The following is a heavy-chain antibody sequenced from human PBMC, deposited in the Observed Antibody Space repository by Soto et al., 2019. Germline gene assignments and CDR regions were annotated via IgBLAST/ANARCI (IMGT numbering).Heavy chain of an antibody. CDR2: ILSDGSNK. J-gene: IGHJ5*02. V-gene: IGHV3-30*18. D-gene: IGHD6-19*01. Sequence: QVQLVESGGGVVQPGRSLRLSCAASGFTFSTYGMHWVRQAPGKGLEWVASILSDGSNKNYADSVKGRFTISGDNSKNTLYLQMNSLRVEDTAFYYCAKGKAVAGTSAWFDPWGQGTLVTVSS. CDR1: GFTFSTYG. CDR3: AKGKAVAGTSAWFDP.